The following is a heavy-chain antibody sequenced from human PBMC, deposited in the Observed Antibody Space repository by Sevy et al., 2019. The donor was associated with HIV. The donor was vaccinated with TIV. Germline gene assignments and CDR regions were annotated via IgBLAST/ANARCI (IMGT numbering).Heavy chain of an antibody. D-gene: IGHD2-15*01. CDR1: GYTFTGYY. CDR3: ARDRPYCSGGSCFPSFDP. J-gene: IGHJ5*02. Sequence: ASVKVSFKASGYTFTGYYMHWVRQAPGQGLEWMGWINPNSGGTNYAQKFQGRVTMTRDTSISTAYMELSRLRSDDTAVYYCARDRPYCSGGSCFPSFDPWGQGTLVTVSS. CDR2: INPNSGGT. V-gene: IGHV1-2*02.